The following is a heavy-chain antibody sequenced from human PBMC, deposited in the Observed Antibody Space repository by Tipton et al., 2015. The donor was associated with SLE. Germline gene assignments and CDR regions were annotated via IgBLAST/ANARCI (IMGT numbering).Heavy chain of an antibody. CDR1: GGSVSSSHYY. J-gene: IGHJ5*02. D-gene: IGHD2-2*01. CDR3: ARYCGSATCLGFWFS. Sequence: TLSLTCTVSGGSVSSSHYYWGWIRQPPGEGLEWIGSVYYSGTTYYNSSLKSRVTMSVDTSKNQFSLRLNSVTAADTAVYYCARYCGSATCLGFWFSWGQGTLVTVSS. V-gene: IGHV4-39*07. CDR2: VYYSGTT.